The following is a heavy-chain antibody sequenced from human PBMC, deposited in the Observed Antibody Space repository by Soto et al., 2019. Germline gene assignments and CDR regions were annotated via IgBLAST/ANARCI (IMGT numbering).Heavy chain of an antibody. Sequence: SVKVSCKASGCTFSSYAISWVRQAPGQGLEWMGGISPNFGKANYAQKFQGRVTITADESTSTAYMELSSLRPEDTAVYYWASRLYYYDSSGYAPFDYWGQGTLVTVSS. CDR3: ASRLYYYDSSGYAPFDY. D-gene: IGHD3-22*01. V-gene: IGHV1-69*13. J-gene: IGHJ4*02. CDR2: ISPNFGKA. CDR1: GCTFSSYA.